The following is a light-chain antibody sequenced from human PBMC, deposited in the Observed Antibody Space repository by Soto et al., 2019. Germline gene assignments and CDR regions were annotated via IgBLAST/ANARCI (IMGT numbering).Light chain of an antibody. CDR3: AAWDDSLNGPV. V-gene: IGLV1-44*01. J-gene: IGLJ2*01. Sequence: QSVLTQPPSASGTPGQRVTISCSGSSSNIGSNTVNWYQQLPGTAPKLLIYSNNQRPSGVPDRFSGSKSGTSASLAISGPXXXXXXXXXCAAWDDSLNGPVFGGGTKVTVL. CDR1: SSNIGSNT. CDR2: SNN.